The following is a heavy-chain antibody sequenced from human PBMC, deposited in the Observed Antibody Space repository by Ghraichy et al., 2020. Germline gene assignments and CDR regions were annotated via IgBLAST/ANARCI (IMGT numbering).Heavy chain of an antibody. V-gene: IGHV4-59*01. CDR1: GGSISSYY. Sequence: SETLSLTCTVSGGSISSYYWSWIRQPPGTGLEWIGYIYYSGSTNYNPSLTSRVTISVDTSKTQFSLKLSSVTAADTAVYYCARVIKYYYGSGIYYNEAAFDYWGPGTLVTVSS. CDR2: IYYSGST. CDR3: ARVIKYYYGSGIYYNEAAFDY. J-gene: IGHJ4*02. D-gene: IGHD3-10*01.